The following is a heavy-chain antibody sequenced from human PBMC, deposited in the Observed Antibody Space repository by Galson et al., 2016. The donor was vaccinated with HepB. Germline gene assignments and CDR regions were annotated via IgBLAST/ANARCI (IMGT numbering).Heavy chain of an antibody. V-gene: IGHV1-3*01. CDR1: GYTFNTFA. Sequence: SVKVSCKASGYTFNTFAIHWVRQAPGHRPEWMGWINGGNANTKYSEKFQGRVTFSRDTSARTAYMQVTSLTSEDTALYYCARGPGGKVVAALGAFDLWGQGTMVTVSS. CDR3: ARGPGGKVVAALGAFDL. D-gene: IGHD2-8*02. J-gene: IGHJ3*01. CDR2: INGGNANT.